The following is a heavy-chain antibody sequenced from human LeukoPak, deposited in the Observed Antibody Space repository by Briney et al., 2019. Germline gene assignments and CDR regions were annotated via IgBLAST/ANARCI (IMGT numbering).Heavy chain of an antibody. J-gene: IGHJ4*02. CDR2: ISAYSGNT. CDR1: HYTFTNYG. Sequence: ASVKVSCKASHYTFTNYGVSWVRQAPGQGLEWMGWISAYSGNTNYAQKLQGRVTMTTDTSTSTAYMELSSLRSEDTAVYYCAAGSVVVVAATLYFDYWGQGTLVTVSS. D-gene: IGHD2-15*01. V-gene: IGHV1-18*01. CDR3: AAGSVVVVAATLYFDY.